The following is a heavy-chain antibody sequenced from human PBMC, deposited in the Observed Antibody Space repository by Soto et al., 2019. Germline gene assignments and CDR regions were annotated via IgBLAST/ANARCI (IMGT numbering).Heavy chain of an antibody. D-gene: IGHD6-6*01. J-gene: IGHJ6*02. Sequence: AETLSLTCSVSGGSIRTYYWNWIRQPPGGGLEWIAYIHYSGVTNYSPSLRGRVSISIDRSNNEFSLKVSSVTAADTAVYYCARDRAEGSSSTPAGGMDVWGPGTTVTVSS. CDR3: ARDRAEGSSSTPAGGMDV. CDR1: GGSIRTYY. V-gene: IGHV4-59*01. CDR2: IHYSGVT.